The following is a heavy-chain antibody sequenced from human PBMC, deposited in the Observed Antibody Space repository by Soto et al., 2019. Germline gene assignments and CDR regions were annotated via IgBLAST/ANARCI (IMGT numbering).Heavy chain of an antibody. CDR1: GFTFSSYS. V-gene: IGHV3-21*01. CDR3: ARAGDC. Sequence: EVQLVESGGGLVKPGGSLRLSCAASGFTFSSYSMNWVRQAPGKGLEWVSSISTSSSYMYYADSVRGRFTISRDNAKNSLYLQMDSLRAEATAVYYCARAGDCLGQGTLVTVSS. CDR2: ISTSSSYM. J-gene: IGHJ4*02.